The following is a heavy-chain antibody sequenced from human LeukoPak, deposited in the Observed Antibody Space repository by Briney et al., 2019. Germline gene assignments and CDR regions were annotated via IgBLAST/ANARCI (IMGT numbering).Heavy chain of an antibody. V-gene: IGHV4-39*01. D-gene: IGHD5-24*01. J-gene: IGHJ4*02. CDR2: IYYSGST. Sequence: PSETLSLTCTVSGGSISSSSYYWGWIRQPPGKGLEWIGSIYYSGSTYYNPSLKSRVTISVDTSKNQFSLKLSSVTAADTAVYYCARHGENDVEMATIDYWGQGTPVTVSS. CDR1: GGSISSSSYY. CDR3: ARHGENDVEMATIDY.